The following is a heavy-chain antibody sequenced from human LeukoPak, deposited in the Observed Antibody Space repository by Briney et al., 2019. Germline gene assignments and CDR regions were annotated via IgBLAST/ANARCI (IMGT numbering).Heavy chain of an antibody. CDR2: IYTRGSI. J-gene: IGHJ4*02. CDR1: GGSFSTYY. Sequence: SETLSLTCTVSGGSFSTYYWSWIRQPAGKRLEWIGRIYTRGSIDYNPSLKSRATMSADTSKNQLSLRLSSVTAADTAVYYCAREYGDSYFDSWGQGTLVTASS. V-gene: IGHV4-4*07. D-gene: IGHD4-17*01. CDR3: AREYGDSYFDS.